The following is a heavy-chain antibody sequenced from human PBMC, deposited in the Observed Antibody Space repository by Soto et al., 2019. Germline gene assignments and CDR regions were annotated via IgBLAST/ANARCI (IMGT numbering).Heavy chain of an antibody. Sequence: GGSLRLSCAASGFTFSSYAMSWVRQAPGKGLEWVSAISGSGGSTYYADSVKGRFTISRDNSKNTLYLQMNSLRAEDTAVYYCAKDEVGSSWAPYGMDVWGQGTTVTVSS. D-gene: IGHD6-13*01. CDR1: GFTFSSYA. CDR3: AKDEVGSSWAPYGMDV. J-gene: IGHJ6*02. CDR2: ISGSGGST. V-gene: IGHV3-23*01.